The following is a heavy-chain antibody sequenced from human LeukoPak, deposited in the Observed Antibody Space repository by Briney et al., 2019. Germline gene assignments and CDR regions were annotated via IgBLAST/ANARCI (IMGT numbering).Heavy chain of an antibody. CDR2: INPSGGSR. J-gene: IGHJ4*02. Sequence: AVKVSCKASGYRLTTYYIHWVRQAPGQGLEWMGIINPSGGSRNYAQKFQGRVTMTRDMSTSTVYLELSSLRSEDTATYYCARATFQDSSAYSDYYFDLWGQGALVTVSS. CDR1: GYRLTTYY. CDR3: ARATFQDSSAYSDYYFDL. D-gene: IGHD3-22*01. V-gene: IGHV1-46*01.